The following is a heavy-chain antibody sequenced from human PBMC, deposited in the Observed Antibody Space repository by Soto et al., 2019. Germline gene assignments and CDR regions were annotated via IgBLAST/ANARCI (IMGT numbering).Heavy chain of an antibody. V-gene: IGHV3-30*18. CDR3: AKNPGYYYDSTGYHFDY. D-gene: IGHD3-22*01. Sequence: GGSLRLSCAASGFTFSSYGIYWVRQAPGKGLEWVAVISYDGSYKYYADSVKGRFTISRDNSKNTLYLQMNSLRAEDTAVYYCAKNPGYYYDSTGYHFDYWGQGTLVTVSS. CDR1: GFTFSSYG. CDR2: ISYDGSYK. J-gene: IGHJ4*02.